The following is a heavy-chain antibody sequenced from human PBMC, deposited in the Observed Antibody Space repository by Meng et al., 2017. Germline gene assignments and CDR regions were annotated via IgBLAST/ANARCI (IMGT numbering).Heavy chain of an antibody. CDR1: GFTFSSFA. CDR2: NSGNGGGT. CDR3: AKDSCSGSGSYTWDTFDI. Sequence: SLNTSCAAAGFTFSSFAISWVRQAPGKGLEWVSGNSGNGGGTFYADSVKGRFSLSRDNSKNTLYMQMSSLRAEDTVVYYCAKDSCSGSGSYTWDTFDIWGQGSMVTVSS. J-gene: IGHJ3*02. V-gene: IGHV3-23*01. D-gene: IGHD3-10*01.